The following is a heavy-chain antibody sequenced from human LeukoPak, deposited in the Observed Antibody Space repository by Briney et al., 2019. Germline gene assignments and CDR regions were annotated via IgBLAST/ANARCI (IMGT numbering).Heavy chain of an antibody. V-gene: IGHV3-73*01. CDR1: GFTFSGSA. CDR2: IRSKANSYAT. J-gene: IGHJ4*02. D-gene: IGHD2-2*01. Sequence: GGSLRLSCAASGFTFSGSAMHWVRQASGKGLEWVGRIRSKANSYATAYAASVKGRFTISRDDSKNTAYLQMNSLKTEDTAVYYCTRASLVVPAASPPNYWGQGTLVTVSS. CDR3: TRASLVVPAASPPNY.